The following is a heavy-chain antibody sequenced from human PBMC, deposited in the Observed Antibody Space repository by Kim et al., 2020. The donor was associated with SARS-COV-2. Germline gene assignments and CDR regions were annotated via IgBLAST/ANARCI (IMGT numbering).Heavy chain of an antibody. CDR2: ISYDGSNK. Sequence: GGSLRLSCAASGFTFSSYGMHWVRQAPGKGLEWVAVISYDGSNKYYADSVKGRFTISRDNSKNTLYLQMNSLRAEDTAVYYCAKDHRYYDFWSGYLIPAYYYYSYMDVWGKGTTVTVSS. CDR1: GFTFSSYG. D-gene: IGHD3-3*01. V-gene: IGHV3-30*18. CDR3: AKDHRYYDFWSGYLIPAYYYYSYMDV. J-gene: IGHJ6*03.